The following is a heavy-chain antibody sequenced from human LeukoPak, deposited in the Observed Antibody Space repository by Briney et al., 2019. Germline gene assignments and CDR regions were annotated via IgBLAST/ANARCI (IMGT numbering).Heavy chain of an antibody. CDR3: ARMPRHYYFDY. CDR2: INHSGST. D-gene: IGHD2-2*01. Sequence: PSETLSLTCAVYGGSFSGYYWSWIRQPPGKGLEWIGEINHSGSTNYNPSLKSRVTISVDTSKNQFSLKLSSVTAADTAVYYCARMPRHYYFDYWGQGTLVTVSS. V-gene: IGHV4-34*01. CDR1: GGSFSGYY. J-gene: IGHJ4*02.